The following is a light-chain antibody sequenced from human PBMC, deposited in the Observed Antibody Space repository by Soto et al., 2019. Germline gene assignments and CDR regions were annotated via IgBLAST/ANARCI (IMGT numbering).Light chain of an antibody. CDR2: EGS. Sequence: QSALTQPASVSGSPGQSITISCTGTSSDVGSYNLVSWYQQHPCKAPQLMIYEGSKRPSGISNRFSGSQSGNTASLTISGLQAEDEAEYYCCSYADSSRIYVFGSGTELTAL. J-gene: IGLJ1*01. CDR1: SSDVGSYNL. V-gene: IGLV2-23*01. CDR3: CSYADSSRIYV.